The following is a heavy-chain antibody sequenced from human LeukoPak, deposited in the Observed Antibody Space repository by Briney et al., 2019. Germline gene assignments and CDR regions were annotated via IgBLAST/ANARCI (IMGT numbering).Heavy chain of an antibody. CDR3: ARGAWTWYEVTTEEPNFDY. D-gene: IGHD4-17*01. V-gene: IGHV1-69*02. CDR2: IIPILGIA. CDR1: GGAFSSCT. Sequence: SVKVSCKASGGAFSSCTISWVRQAPGQGLEWMGRIIPILGIANYAQKFQGRVTITADKSTSTAYMELSSLRSEDTAVYYCARGAWTWYEVTTEEPNFDYWGQGTLVTVSS. J-gene: IGHJ4*02.